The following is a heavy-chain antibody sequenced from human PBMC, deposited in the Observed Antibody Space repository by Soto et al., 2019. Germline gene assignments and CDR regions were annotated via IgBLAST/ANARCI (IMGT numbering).Heavy chain of an antibody. CDR2: IYHSGST. D-gene: IGHD6-13*01. CDR3: AGGRAAGGTGGDY. Sequence: QVQLQESGPGLVKPSQTLSLTCTVSGGSISSGGYYWSWIRQHPGKGLEWIGYIYHSGSTYYNPSLKIRVTITVDTSKNQFSLMMSSVTAADTAVYYCAGGRAAGGTGGDYWGQGTLVTVSS. CDR1: GGSISSGGYY. V-gene: IGHV4-31*03. J-gene: IGHJ4*02.